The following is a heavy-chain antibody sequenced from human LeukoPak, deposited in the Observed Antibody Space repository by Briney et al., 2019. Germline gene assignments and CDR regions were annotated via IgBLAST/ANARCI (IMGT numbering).Heavy chain of an antibody. V-gene: IGHV3-48*03. CDR3: GVSGGSSPGY. Sequence: GGSLRLSCAASGFTFSSYEMNWVRQAPGKGLEWVSYISSSGSTIYYADSVKGRFTISRDNAKNSLYLQMNSLSVEDTAVYHCGVSGGSSPGYWGQGTLVTVSS. D-gene: IGHD2-15*01. CDR2: ISSSGSTI. J-gene: IGHJ4*02. CDR1: GFTFSSYE.